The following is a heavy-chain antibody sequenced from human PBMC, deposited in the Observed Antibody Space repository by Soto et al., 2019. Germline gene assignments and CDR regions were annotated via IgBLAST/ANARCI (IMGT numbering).Heavy chain of an antibody. CDR1: GGSISSTTYY. CDR3: ARQVYGYGAFDY. J-gene: IGHJ4*02. Sequence: PSETLSLTCTVSGGSISSTTYYWGWIRQPPGKGLEWIGSLYYSGSTYYNPSLKSRVTISVDTSKNQFSLKLSSVTAADTAVYYCARQVYGYGAFDYWGQRTLVTGSS. CDR2: LYYSGST. D-gene: IGHD5-12*01. V-gene: IGHV4-39*01.